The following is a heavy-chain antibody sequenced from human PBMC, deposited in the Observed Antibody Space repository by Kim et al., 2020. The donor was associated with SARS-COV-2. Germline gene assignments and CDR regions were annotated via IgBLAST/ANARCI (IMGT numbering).Heavy chain of an antibody. CDR1: GGSFSGYY. CDR2: INHSGST. D-gene: IGHD6-19*01. V-gene: IGHV4-34*01. J-gene: IGHJ6*03. Sequence: SETLSLTCAVYGGSFSGYYWSWIRQHPGKGLEWIGEINHSGSTNYNPSLKSRVTISVDTSKNQFSLKLSSVTAADTAVYYCARGTRQWLVRGPYYYYMDV. CDR3: ARGTRQWLVRGPYYYYMDV.